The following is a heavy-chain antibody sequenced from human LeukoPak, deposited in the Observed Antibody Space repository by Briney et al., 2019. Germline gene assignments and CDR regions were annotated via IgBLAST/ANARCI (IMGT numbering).Heavy chain of an antibody. J-gene: IGHJ1*01. Sequence: SETLSLTCTVSGGSISSSSYYWGWIRQPPGKGLEWIGDIYYSGRTYYNLSLRNRVSISLDTSKNRFSLTLTSVTAADTAVYYCARRRYYDSTGFFDRGRGSLVIVSS. V-gene: IGHV4-39*02. D-gene: IGHD3-22*01. CDR2: IYYSGRT. CDR3: ARRRYYDSTGFFD. CDR1: GGSISSSSYY.